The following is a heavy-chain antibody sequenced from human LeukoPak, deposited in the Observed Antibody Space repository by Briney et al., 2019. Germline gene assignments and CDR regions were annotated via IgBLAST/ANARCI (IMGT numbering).Heavy chain of an antibody. V-gene: IGHV4-59*01. D-gene: IGHD3-9*01. CDR3: ARGPAVPYYDILTGYGPYYFDY. J-gene: IGHJ4*02. Sequence: PSETLSLTCTVSGGSISSYYWSWIRQPPGKGLEWIGYIYYSGSTNYNPSLKSRVTISVDTSKNQFSLNLSSVTAADTAVYYCARGPAVPYYDILTGYGPYYFDYWGQGTLVTVSS. CDR2: IYYSGST. CDR1: GGSISSYY.